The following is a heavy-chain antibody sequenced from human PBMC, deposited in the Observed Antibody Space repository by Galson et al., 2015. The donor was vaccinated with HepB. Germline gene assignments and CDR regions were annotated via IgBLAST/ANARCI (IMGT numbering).Heavy chain of an antibody. Sequence: SLRLSCAASGFNFNDYNMNWVRQAPGKGLEWVSHISSSGEAKFYGYSMTGRFTISRDNAQKSVYLQMSSLRDEDTAVYYCVRWMYPGYFDFWGRGTPVTVSS. V-gene: IGHV3-48*02. CDR1: GFNFNDYN. D-gene: IGHD1-1*01. CDR3: VRWMYPGYFDF. CDR2: ISSSGEAK. J-gene: IGHJ2*01.